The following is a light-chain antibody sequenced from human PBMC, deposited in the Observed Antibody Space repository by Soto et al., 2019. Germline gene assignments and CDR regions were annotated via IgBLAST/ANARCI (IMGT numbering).Light chain of an antibody. CDR2: AAS. V-gene: IGKV1-39*01. J-gene: IGKJ1*01. Sequence: DIQMTQSPSSLSASVGDRVTITCRASQSIRSYLNWYQQKPGKAPKLLIYAASSLQSGVPSRFSGSGSVTEFTLTISSLQHEDFATYYCQQSYSTSWTFGQWTKVEIK. CDR1: QSIRSY. CDR3: QQSYSTSWT.